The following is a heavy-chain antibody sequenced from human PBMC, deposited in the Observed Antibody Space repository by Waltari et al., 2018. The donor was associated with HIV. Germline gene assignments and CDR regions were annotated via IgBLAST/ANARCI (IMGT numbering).Heavy chain of an antibody. Sequence: VRLVESGGALVRPGGALRLSCTASGFTVGNNSMTWVRQASGKGLEGGSTMDSEATTDSAASVKGRYSNSRDTSKNIRHLLMDSLRVDDTAVYYCAREVFYYDNSGHPGWFDPWGQGTLVAVSA. D-gene: IGHD3-22*01. J-gene: IGHJ5*02. CDR1: GFTVGNNS. CDR3: AREVFYYDNSGHPGWFDP. V-gene: IGHV3-66*01. CDR2: MDSEATT.